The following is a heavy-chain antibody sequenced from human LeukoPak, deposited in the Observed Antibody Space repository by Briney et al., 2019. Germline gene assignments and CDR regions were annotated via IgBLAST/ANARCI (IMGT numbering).Heavy chain of an antibody. CDR3: ARNTSTTLRTFRPGGDGFDI. CDR1: GYSISSDYY. V-gene: IGHV4-38-2*01. J-gene: IGHJ3*02. CDR2: IYHSGST. D-gene: IGHD4-17*01. Sequence: SETLSLTCAVSGYSISSDYYWGWIRQPPGKGLEWIGSIYHSGSTSYNPSLKSRVTISVDTSKNQFSLKLSSVTAADTAVYYCARNTSTTLRTFRPGGDGFDIWGQGTMVTVSS.